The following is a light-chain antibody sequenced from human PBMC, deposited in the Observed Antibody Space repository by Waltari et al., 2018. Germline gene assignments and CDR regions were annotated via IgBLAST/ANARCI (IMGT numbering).Light chain of an antibody. CDR3: SSQSSNDVVL. CDR1: STAVGGYNS. V-gene: IGLV2-14*01. CDR2: DVS. J-gene: IGLJ2*01. Sequence: QSALTQPASVSGSPGQSVTIFSAGTSTAVGGYNSFSWYQEHPGQAPRVIIYDVSDRPSGVSDRFSGSKSGNTASLTISGLQAEDEADYYCSSQSSNDVVLFGGGTKLTVL.